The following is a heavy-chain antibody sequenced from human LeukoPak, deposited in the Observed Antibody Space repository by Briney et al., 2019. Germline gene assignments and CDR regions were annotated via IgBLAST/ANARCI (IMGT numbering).Heavy chain of an antibody. CDR2: IIPIFGTA. CDR1: GGTFSSYA. J-gene: IGHJ4*02. D-gene: IGHD3-22*01. V-gene: IGHV1-69*13. CDR3: ASSYYYDSSGYSPYYFDY. Sequence: SVNVSCKASGGTFSSYAISWVRQAPGQGLEWMGGIIPIFGTANYAQKFQGRVTITADESTSTAYMELSSLRSEDTAVYYCASSYYYDSSGYSPYYFDYWGQGTLVTVSS.